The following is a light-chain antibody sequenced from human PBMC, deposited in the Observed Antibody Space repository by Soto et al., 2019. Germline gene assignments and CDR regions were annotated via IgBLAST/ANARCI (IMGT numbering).Light chain of an antibody. Sequence: DIPMTQSPSTLAASVGDSVTITCRASQSISSWLAWYQQKPGKAPKLLIYDDSSLERGVPSRLSGSGSGTEFTLTISRLKPDDFATYYCQKSDTYSRTCGQGTQVDIK. J-gene: IGKJ1*01. CDR3: QKSDTYSRT. V-gene: IGKV1-5*01. CDR2: DDS. CDR1: QSISSW.